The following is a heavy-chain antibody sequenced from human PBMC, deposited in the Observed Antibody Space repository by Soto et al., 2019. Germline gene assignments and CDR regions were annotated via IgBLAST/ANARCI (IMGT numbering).Heavy chain of an antibody. J-gene: IGHJ6*02. CDR3: ARDAIAAAGDYYYYGMDV. Sequence: SETLSLTCPVSGGSISRYYWSWNRQPPGKGLEWIGYIYYSGSTNYNPSLKSRVTISVDTSKNQFSLKLSSVTAADTAVYYCARDAIAAAGDYYYYGMDVWGQGTTVTVSS. CDR2: IYYSGST. D-gene: IGHD6-13*01. CDR1: GGSISRYY. V-gene: IGHV4-59*01.